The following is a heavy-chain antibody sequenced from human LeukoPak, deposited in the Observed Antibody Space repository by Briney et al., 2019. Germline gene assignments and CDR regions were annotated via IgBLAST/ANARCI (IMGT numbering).Heavy chain of an antibody. CDR3: ARGGGRDY. V-gene: IGHV4-39*07. J-gene: IGHJ4*02. Sequence: SETLSLTCTVSGDSFSSVDYYWGWIRQPPGKGLEWIGNIYYSGSTYYNPSLKSRVTISVDTSKNQFSLKLSSVTAADTAVYYCARGGGRDYWGQGTLVTVSS. D-gene: IGHD1-26*01. CDR2: IYYSGST. CDR1: GDSFSSVDYY.